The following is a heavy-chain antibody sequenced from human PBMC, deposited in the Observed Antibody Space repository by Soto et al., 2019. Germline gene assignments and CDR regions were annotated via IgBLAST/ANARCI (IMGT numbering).Heavy chain of an antibody. J-gene: IGHJ6*02. V-gene: IGHV1-2*02. CDR1: GYTFTGYY. Sequence: ASVKVSCKASGYTFTGYYMHWVRQAPGQGLEWMGWINPKSGATNYAQNFQGRVTMTRDTSISTAYMELSRLRSEDSAVFYCARTDCSSTSCYNYYYYGMDVWGQGTTVTVSS. CDR3: ARTDCSSTSCYNYYYYGMDV. CDR2: INPKSGAT. D-gene: IGHD2-2*01.